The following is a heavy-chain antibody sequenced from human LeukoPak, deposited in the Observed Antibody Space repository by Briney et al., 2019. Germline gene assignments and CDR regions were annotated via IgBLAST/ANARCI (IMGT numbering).Heavy chain of an antibody. V-gene: IGHV3-53*01. CDR3: TRAPSEIGSYYPEYFRH. CDR2: IFSDGDT. D-gene: IGHD3-10*01. CDR1: EFTVSRNY. J-gene: IGHJ1*01. Sequence: GGSLRLSCTASEFTVSRNYMLWVRQAPGKGLEWVSLIFSDGDTHYADSVKGRFAISRDNAKNTVSLQMNSLRPEDTGVYYCTRAPSEIGSYYPEYFRHWGQGTLVTVSS.